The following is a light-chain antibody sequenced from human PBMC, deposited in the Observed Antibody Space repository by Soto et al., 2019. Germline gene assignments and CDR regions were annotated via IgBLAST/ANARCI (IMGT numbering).Light chain of an antibody. J-gene: IGKJ1*01. CDR2: GTF. CDR3: QQNGSPLWT. CDR1: QSITSSY. Sequence: EIVLTQSPGTLSMSAGERATLSCRASQSITSSYLACYQQKPGQAPRLLIAGTFSRATGIPDRFGGSGCGTDCPLTINRLQHEGFAVYYCQQNGSPLWTFGQGTKVDIK. V-gene: IGKV3-20*01.